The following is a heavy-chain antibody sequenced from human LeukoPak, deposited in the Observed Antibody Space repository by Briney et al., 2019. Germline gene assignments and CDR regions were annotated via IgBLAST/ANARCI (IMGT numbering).Heavy chain of an antibody. CDR3: ATDTIYTFSSVYLVF. V-gene: IGHV1-69-2*01. CDR1: GYTFVDYY. D-gene: IGHD3-16*01. J-gene: IGHJ4*02. Sequence: GASVKVSCKASGYTFVDYYIHWVQQAPGTGLEWMGRVDPEDGKSIYAEKFQGRVTMTADTSSDTAYMELSSLKSEDTAVYYCATDTIYTFSSVYLVFWGQGTPVTVSS. CDR2: VDPEDGKS.